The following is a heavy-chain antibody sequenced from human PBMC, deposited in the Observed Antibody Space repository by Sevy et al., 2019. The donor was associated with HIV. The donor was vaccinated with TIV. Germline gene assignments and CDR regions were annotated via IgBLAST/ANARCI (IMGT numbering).Heavy chain of an antibody. CDR1: EFTFSNYA. Sequence: GGSLRLSCAATEFTFSNYAMHWVRQAPGKGMEWVAIIWSDGAYQYHGDSVKGRFTISRDNSKNTLYLQMNNVRVEDTAAYYCARGGYYYDNAAYYALDSWGQGTLVTVSS. V-gene: IGHV3-33*01. CDR2: IWSDGAYQ. CDR3: ARGGYYYDNAAYYALDS. D-gene: IGHD3-22*01. J-gene: IGHJ4*02.